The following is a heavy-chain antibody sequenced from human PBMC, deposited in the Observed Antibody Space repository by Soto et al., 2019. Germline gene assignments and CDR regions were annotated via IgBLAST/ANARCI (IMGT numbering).Heavy chain of an antibody. CDR2: IIPIFGTA. CDR3: ANSRSIAVAGTGWFDP. Sequence: SVKVSCKASGGTFSSYAISWVRQAPGQGLEWMGGIIPIFGTANYAQKFQGRVTITADESTSTAYMELSSLRSEDTAVYYCANSRSIAVAGTGWFDPWGQGTLVT. CDR1: GGTFSSYA. V-gene: IGHV1-69*13. J-gene: IGHJ5*02. D-gene: IGHD6-19*01.